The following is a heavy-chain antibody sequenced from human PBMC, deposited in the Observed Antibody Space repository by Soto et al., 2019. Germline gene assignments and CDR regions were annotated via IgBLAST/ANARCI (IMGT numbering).Heavy chain of an antibody. Sequence: DVQLLESGGGWVQPGGSLRLSCAASGFTFSNFAMGWVRQAAGKGLEWVSSVSAGGGSTYYADSVRGRFTVSRDNSENTVYLELSSLRVDDTATYYCARDLDSRNWNDMNWFDAWGQGILVTVSS. CDR3: ARDLDSRNWNDMNWFDA. CDR1: GFTFSNFA. CDR2: VSAGGGST. J-gene: IGHJ5*02. V-gene: IGHV3-23*01. D-gene: IGHD1-1*01.